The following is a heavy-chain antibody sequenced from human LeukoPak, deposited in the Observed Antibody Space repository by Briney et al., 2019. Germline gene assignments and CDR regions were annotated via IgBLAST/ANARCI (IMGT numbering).Heavy chain of an antibody. CDR3: AGAYDILTGYRYYGMDV. J-gene: IGHJ6*02. D-gene: IGHD3-9*01. Sequence: GGSLRLSCAASGFTFSSYSMNWVRQAPGKGLEWVSSISSSCSYIYYADSVKGRFTISRDNAKNSLYLQMNSLRAEDTAVYYCAGAYDILTGYRYYGMDVWGQGTTVTVSS. V-gene: IGHV3-21*01. CDR2: ISSSCSYI. CDR1: GFTFSSYS.